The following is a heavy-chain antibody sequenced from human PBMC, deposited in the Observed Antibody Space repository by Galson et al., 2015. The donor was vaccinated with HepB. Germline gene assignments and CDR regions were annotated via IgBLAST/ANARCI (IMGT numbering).Heavy chain of an antibody. CDR2: IQSKTDGGTT. V-gene: IGHV3-15*01. D-gene: IGHD4-23*01. CDR3: TSTMYGGWATYNWFDP. Sequence: SLRLSCAASGFTFSIAWMSWVRQAPGKGLEWVGGIQSKTDGGTTDYAAPVKGRFTISRDDSKNTLYLQMHSLKTEGIDVYYCTSTMYGGWATYNWFDPWGQGALVTVSS. J-gene: IGHJ5*02. CDR1: GFTFSIAW.